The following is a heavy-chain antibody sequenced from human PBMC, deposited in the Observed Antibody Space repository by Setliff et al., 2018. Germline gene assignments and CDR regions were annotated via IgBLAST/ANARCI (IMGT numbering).Heavy chain of an antibody. Sequence: PSETLSLTCTVSGDSISSGSYYWSWIRQPAGKGLEWIGHIYSSGSTNYNPSLKSRVTISVDMSKNQFSLKLSSVIAADSAVYYCARGFYSSSSGGFYYYYYYMDVWGKGTTVTVSS. CDR1: GDSISSGSYY. D-gene: IGHD6-6*01. CDR2: IYSSGST. V-gene: IGHV4-61*09. CDR3: ARGFYSSSSGGFYYYYYYMDV. J-gene: IGHJ6*03.